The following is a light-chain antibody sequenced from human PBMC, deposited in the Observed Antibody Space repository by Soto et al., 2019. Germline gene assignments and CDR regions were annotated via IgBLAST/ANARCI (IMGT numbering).Light chain of an antibody. V-gene: IGKV3-15*01. Sequence: DIVMTQSPATLSVSPGERATHSCRASQSVSIHLAWYQQKPGQAPRLLIYGTSTRATGIPARFSGSGTGTEFTLTISSLQSEDFAVYYCQQYNNWPPWTFGQGTKVDIK. J-gene: IGKJ1*01. CDR3: QQYNNWPPWT. CDR2: GTS. CDR1: QSVSIH.